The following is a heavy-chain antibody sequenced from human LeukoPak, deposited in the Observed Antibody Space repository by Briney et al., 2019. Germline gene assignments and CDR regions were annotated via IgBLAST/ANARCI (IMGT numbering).Heavy chain of an antibody. CDR2: INPNSGGT. CDR1: GYTFTGYY. J-gene: IGHJ4*02. D-gene: IGHD2-15*01. V-gene: IGHV1-2*02. Sequence: ASVKVSCKASGYTFTGYYMHWVRQAPGQGLEWMGWINPNSGGTNYAQKFQGRVTMTRDTSISTAYMELSRLRSDDTAVYYCARAVLAVAASLDYWGQGTLVTVSS. CDR3: ARAVLAVAASLDY.